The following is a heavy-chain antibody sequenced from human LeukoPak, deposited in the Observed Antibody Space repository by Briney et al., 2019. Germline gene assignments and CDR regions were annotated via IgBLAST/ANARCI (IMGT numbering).Heavy chain of an antibody. CDR2: ISSSSSTI. CDR1: GFTFSSYS. Sequence: GGSLRLSCAASGFTFSSYSMNWVRQAPGKGLEWVSYISSSSSTIYYADSAKGRFTISRDNAKNSLYLQMNSLRAEDTAVYYCARNMALLKWPLFDYWGQGTLVTVSS. D-gene: IGHD2-15*01. CDR3: ARNMALLKWPLFDY. J-gene: IGHJ4*02. V-gene: IGHV3-48*04.